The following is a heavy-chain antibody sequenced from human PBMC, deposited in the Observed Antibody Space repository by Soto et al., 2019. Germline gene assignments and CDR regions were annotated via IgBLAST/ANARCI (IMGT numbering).Heavy chain of an antibody. Sequence: GGSLRLSCAASGFTFSSYGMHWVRQAPGKGLEWVAVIWYDGSNKYYADSVKGRFTISRDNSKNTLYLQMNSLRAEDTAVYYCARSQVREGYYFDYWGQGTLVTVSS. D-gene: IGHD2-15*01. J-gene: IGHJ4*02. V-gene: IGHV3-33*01. CDR1: GFTFSSYG. CDR3: ARSQVREGYYFDY. CDR2: IWYDGSNK.